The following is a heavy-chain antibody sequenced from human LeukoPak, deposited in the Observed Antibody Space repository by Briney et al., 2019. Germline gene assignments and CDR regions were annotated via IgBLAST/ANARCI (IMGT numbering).Heavy chain of an antibody. D-gene: IGHD3-22*01. V-gene: IGHV4-59*01. CDR2: VLDIAAT. J-gene: IGHJ4*02. Sequence: PSGTLSLTCSVSGGSLSSYYWSWIRQPPGKGLEWIGYVLDIAATNYNPSLRSRVAVSGDASRNQFSMTLSSVTAADTAVYYCARSPPRDASGYYSPYFDYWGQGILVTVSS. CDR3: ARSPPRDASGYYSPYFDY. CDR1: GGSLSSYY.